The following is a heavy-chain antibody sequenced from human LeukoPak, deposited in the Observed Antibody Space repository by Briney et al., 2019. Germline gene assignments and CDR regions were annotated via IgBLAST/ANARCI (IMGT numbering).Heavy chain of an antibody. CDR2: IYYSGST. V-gene: IGHV4-59*08. CDR1: GGPISSYY. J-gene: IGHJ5*02. D-gene: IGHD6-13*01. Sequence: KSSETLSLTCTVSGGPISSYYWSWIRQPPGKGLEWIGYIYYSGSTNYNPSLKSRVTISVDTSKNQFSLKLSSVTAADTAVYYCARVRAAAGRISYFNWFDPWGQGTLVTVSS. CDR3: ARVRAAAGRISYFNWFDP.